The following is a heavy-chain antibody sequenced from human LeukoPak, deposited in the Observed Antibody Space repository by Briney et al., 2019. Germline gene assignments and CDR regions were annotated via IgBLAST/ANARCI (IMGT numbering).Heavy chain of an antibody. D-gene: IGHD3-22*01. Sequence: PGGSLRLSCAASGFTFSSYAMSWVRQAPGKGLEWVSAISGSGGSTYYADSVKGRFTISRDNSKNTLYLQMNSLRAEDTAVYYCAREVYDSSRDTTNHHAFDIWGQGTMVTVSS. CDR1: GFTFSSYA. CDR3: AREVYDSSRDTTNHHAFDI. CDR2: ISGSGGST. J-gene: IGHJ3*02. V-gene: IGHV3-23*01.